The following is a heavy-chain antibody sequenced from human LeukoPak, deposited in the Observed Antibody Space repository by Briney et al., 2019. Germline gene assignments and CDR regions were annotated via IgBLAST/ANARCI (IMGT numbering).Heavy chain of an antibody. CDR1: GFTFSDYY. CDR2: ISSSSSTI. J-gene: IGHJ6*03. V-gene: IGHV3-11*01. CDR3: ARERQAYCSSTSCYSGGGYYYMDV. D-gene: IGHD2-2*02. Sequence: GGPLRLSCAASGFTFSDYYVSWTRPSPGKGLEWVSYISSSSSTIYYADSVKGRFTISRDNAKNSLYLQMNSLRAEHTAVYYCARERQAYCSSTSCYSGGGYYYMDVWGKATTVTVSS.